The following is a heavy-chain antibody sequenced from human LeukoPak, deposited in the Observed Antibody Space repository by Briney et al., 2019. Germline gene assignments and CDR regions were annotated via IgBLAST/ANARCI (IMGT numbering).Heavy chain of an antibody. D-gene: IGHD6-6*01. J-gene: IGHJ3*01. CDR1: GFTFSGFW. CDR3: ARSSYSSSSSV. CDR2: INSDGSEG. V-gene: IGHV3-7*03. Sequence: GGSRRLSCAVSGFTFSGFWMSWSRQAPGKGLEGVASINSDGSEGYYADVVKGRFTISRDNAKNSLYLQINSLRAEDTAVYYCARSSYSSSSSVWGQGTMVTVSS.